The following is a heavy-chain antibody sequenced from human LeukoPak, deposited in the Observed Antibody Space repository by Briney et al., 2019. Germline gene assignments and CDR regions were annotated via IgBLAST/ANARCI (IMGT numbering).Heavy chain of an antibody. CDR3: TRLLTVYGH. V-gene: IGHV3-73*01. J-gene: IGHJ4*02. D-gene: IGHD5/OR15-5a*01. Sequence: PGGSLKLSCAASGFTFSGSAMHWVRQASGKGLEWVGRIRSKANSYATAYAASVKGRITISRDDSKNTAYLQMNSLKTEDTAVYYCTRLLTVYGHWGQGTLVTVSS. CDR1: GFTFSGSA. CDR2: IRSKANSYAT.